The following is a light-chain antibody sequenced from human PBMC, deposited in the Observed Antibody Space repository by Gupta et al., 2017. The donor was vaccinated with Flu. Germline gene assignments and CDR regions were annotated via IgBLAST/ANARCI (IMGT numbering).Light chain of an antibody. CDR2: DDN. J-gene: IGLJ3*02. CDR3: QVWDSSSDNQV. CDR1: HVNSKR. Sequence: GQTDTITSGGTHVNSKREPCYRQRPGQAPVLVFYDDNDRTSGIPERFSGSNSGNTATLTISRVEGGDEDDYYCQVWDSSSDNQVFGGGTRVTVL. V-gene: IGLV3-21*02.